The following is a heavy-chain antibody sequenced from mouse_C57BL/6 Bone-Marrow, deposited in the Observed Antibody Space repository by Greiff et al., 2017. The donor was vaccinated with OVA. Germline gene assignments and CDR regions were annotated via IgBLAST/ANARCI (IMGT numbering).Heavy chain of an antibody. CDR1: GYTFTDYY. CDR3: ARRKRNYYGSSYAMDY. V-gene: IGHV1-76*01. J-gene: IGHJ4*01. CDR2: IYPGSGNT. D-gene: IGHD1-1*01. Sequence: VQLKESGAELVRPGASVKLSCKASGYTFTDYYINWVKQRPGQGLEWIARIYPGSGNTYYNEKFKGKATLTAEKSSSTAYMQLSSLTSEDSAVYCCARRKRNYYGSSYAMDYWGQGTSVTVSS.